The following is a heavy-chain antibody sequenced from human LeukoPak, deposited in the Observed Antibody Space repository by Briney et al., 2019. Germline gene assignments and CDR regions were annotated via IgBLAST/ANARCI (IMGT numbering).Heavy chain of an antibody. D-gene: IGHD6-13*01. V-gene: IGHV1-69*04. CDR2: IIPILGIA. CDR3: ARDTPPPGSSWYYLFDY. CDR1: GYTFTNFA. J-gene: IGHJ4*02. Sequence: GASVKVSCKASGYTFTNFAINWVRQAPGQGLEWMGRIIPILGIANYAQKFQGRVTITADKSTSTAYMELSSLRSEDTAVYYCARDTPPPGSSWYYLFDYWGQGTLVTVSS.